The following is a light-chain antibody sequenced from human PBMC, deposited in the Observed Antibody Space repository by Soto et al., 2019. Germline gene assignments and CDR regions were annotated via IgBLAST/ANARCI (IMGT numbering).Light chain of an antibody. CDR1: QSVSSSY. CDR3: QQYGSSPRT. CDR2: GAS. V-gene: IGKV3-20*01. Sequence: EIVLTQSPGTLSLSPGERATLSCRASQSVSSSYLAWYQQKPGQAPRLLIYGASSRATGIPDRFSGSGSGTDFTLTISRLEPEYFAVYYCQQYGSSPRTFGQGTKGESK. J-gene: IGKJ1*01.